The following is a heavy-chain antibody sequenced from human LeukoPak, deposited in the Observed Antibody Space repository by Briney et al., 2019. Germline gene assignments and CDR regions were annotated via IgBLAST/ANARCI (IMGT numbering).Heavy chain of an antibody. D-gene: IGHD1-26*01. CDR2: IYTSGST. CDR1: GGSISSYY. Sequence: SETLSLTCTVSGGSISSYYWSWIRQPAGKGREWIGRIYTSGSTNYNASLKSRVSMSVDTSKHQFSLKLSSVTAADTAVFYCARENSGSYREFDYWGQGTLVTV. J-gene: IGHJ4*02. V-gene: IGHV4-4*07. CDR3: ARENSGSYREFDY.